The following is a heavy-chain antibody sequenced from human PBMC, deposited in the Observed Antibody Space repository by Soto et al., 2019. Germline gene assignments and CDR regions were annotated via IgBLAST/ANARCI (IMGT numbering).Heavy chain of an antibody. CDR1: GHTFTGHH. CDR2: IDLDIGDT. D-gene: IGHD3-3*01. J-gene: IGHJ4*02. CDR3: GLETTGTAGFGH. Sequence: QVQMVQSGAEVKKPGASVKVSCKASGHTFTGHHMHWVRQAPGQGLEWMGLIDLDIGDTKYAQKFQGRVTLTSDTAITNGYMEPRGLGSDDTAVEYCGLETTGTAGFGHLGQGTLVTVSS. V-gene: IGHV1-2*02.